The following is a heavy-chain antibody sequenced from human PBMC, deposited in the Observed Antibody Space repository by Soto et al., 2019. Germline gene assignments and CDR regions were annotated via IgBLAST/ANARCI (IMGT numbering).Heavy chain of an antibody. V-gene: IGHV3-23*01. CDR3: ARAQYDDFWSGYYYAFDI. CDR2: ISGSGGST. CDR1: GFTFSSYA. D-gene: IGHD3-3*01. J-gene: IGHJ3*02. Sequence: EVQLLESGGDLVQPGGSLRLSCAASGFTFSSYAMSWVRQAPGKGLEWVSVISGSGGSTYYADSVKGRFTISRDNSKNTLYLQMNSLRAEDTAVYYCARAQYDDFWSGYYYAFDIWGQGTMVTVSS.